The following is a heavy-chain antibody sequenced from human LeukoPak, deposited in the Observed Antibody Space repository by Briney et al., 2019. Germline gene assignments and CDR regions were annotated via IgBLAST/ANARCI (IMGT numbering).Heavy chain of an antibody. V-gene: IGHV3-23*01. Sequence: SGGSLRLSCAASGFTFSSYAMSWVRQAPGKGLEWVSAISGSGGSTYYADSVKGRFTISRDNSKNTLYLQMNSLRAEDTAVYYCAKDSPGFLEWLLYPFDYWGQGALVTVSS. CDR2: ISGSGGST. J-gene: IGHJ4*02. CDR3: AKDSPGFLEWLLYPFDY. CDR1: GFTFSSYA. D-gene: IGHD3-3*01.